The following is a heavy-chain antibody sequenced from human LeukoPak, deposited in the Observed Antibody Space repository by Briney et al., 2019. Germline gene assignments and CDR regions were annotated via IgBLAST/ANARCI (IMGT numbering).Heavy chain of an antibody. V-gene: IGHV1-18*01. D-gene: IGHD5-12*01. CDR2: ISAYNGNS. J-gene: IGHJ4*02. Sequence: ASVKVSCKASGYTFTSYGISWVRQAPGQGLEWMGWISAYNGNSNYAQKLQGRVTMTTDTSTSTAYMELRSLRSDGTAVYYCARVVSGYSGYVPPNYWGQGTLVTVSS. CDR1: GYTFTSYG. CDR3: ARVVSGYSGYVPPNY.